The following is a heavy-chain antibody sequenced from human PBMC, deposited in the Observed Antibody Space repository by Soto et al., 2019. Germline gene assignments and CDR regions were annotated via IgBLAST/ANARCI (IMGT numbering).Heavy chain of an antibody. V-gene: IGHV3-23*01. Sequence: EVQLLESGGGLVQPGGSLRLSCAASGFTFSSYAMSWVRQAPGKGLEWVSAISGSGGSTYYADSVKGRFTISRDNSKNPLYLQMNSLRPEDTAVYYCAKDLILLYSSSDFDYWGQGTLVTVSS. CDR3: AKDLILLYSSSDFDY. CDR1: GFTFSSYA. D-gene: IGHD6-6*01. CDR2: ISGSGGST. J-gene: IGHJ4*02.